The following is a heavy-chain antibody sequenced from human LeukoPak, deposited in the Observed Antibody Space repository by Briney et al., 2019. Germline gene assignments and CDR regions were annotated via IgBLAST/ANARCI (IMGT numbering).Heavy chain of an antibody. CDR2: ISYDGSNK. Sequence: PGGSLRLSCAASRFTFSTYAMHWVRQAPGKGLEWVAVISYDGSNKYYADSVKGRFTISRDNSKNTLYLQMNSLRAEDTAVYYCAKEKYSGSYHWYFDYWGQGTLVTVSS. V-gene: IGHV3-30*04. D-gene: IGHD1-26*01. CDR3: AKEKYSGSYHWYFDY. J-gene: IGHJ4*02. CDR1: RFTFSTYA.